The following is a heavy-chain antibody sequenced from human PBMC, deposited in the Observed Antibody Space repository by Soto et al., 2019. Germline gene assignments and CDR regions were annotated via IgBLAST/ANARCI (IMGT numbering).Heavy chain of an antibody. J-gene: IGHJ4*02. CDR1: GFTFSSYA. CDR3: AKVGITMVRGVIPFSFDY. CDR2: ISGSGGST. V-gene: IGHV3-23*01. Sequence: GGSLRLSCAASGFTFSSYAMSWVRQAPGKGLEWVSAISGSGGSTYYADSVKGRFTISRDNSKNTLYLQRNSLRAEDTAVYFCAKVGITMVRGVIPFSFDYWGQGTLVTVSS. D-gene: IGHD3-10*01.